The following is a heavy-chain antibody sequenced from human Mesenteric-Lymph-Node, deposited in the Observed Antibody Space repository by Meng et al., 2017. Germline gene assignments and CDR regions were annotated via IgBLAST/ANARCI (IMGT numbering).Heavy chain of an antibody. J-gene: IGHJ4*02. CDR2: IYTSGST. CDR3: ARGIDY. Sequence: LRLSCTVSGGSISSGSYYWSWIRQPAGKGLEWIGRIYTSGSTNYNPSLKSRVTISVDTSKNQFSLKLSSVTAADTAVYYCARGIDYWGQGTLVTVSS. V-gene: IGHV4-61*02. CDR1: GGSISSGSYY.